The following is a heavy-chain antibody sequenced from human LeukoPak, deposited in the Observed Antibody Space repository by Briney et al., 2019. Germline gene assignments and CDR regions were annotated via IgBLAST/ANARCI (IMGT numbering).Heavy chain of an antibody. V-gene: IGHV3-23*01. J-gene: IGHJ5*02. CDR1: GFTFSSYA. CDR3: AKEVFRSSSWYNWFDP. Sequence: GGSLRLSCAASGFTFSSYAMSWVRQAPGKGVEWVSAISGSGGSTYYADSVKGRFTISRDNSKNTLYLQMNSLRAEDTAVYYCAKEVFRSSSWYNWFDPWGQGTLVTVSS. D-gene: IGHD6-13*01. CDR2: ISGSGGST.